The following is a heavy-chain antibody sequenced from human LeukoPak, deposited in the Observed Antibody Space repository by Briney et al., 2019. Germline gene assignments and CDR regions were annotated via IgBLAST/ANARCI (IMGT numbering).Heavy chain of an antibody. CDR2: IYYSGST. CDR1: GFTVSSNY. D-gene: IGHD3-22*01. Sequence: GSLRLSCAASGFTVSSNYMSWVRQPPGKGLVWIGSIYYSGSTYYNPSLKSRVTISVDTSKNQFSLKLSSVTAADTAVYYCAKRVTYYYDSSGFVNWFDPWGQGTLVTVSS. V-gene: IGHV4-39*07. J-gene: IGHJ5*02. CDR3: AKRVTYYYDSSGFVNWFDP.